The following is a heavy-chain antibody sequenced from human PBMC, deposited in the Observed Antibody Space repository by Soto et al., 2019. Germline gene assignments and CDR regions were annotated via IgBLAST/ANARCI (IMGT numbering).Heavy chain of an antibody. J-gene: IGHJ5*02. V-gene: IGHV1-69*06. D-gene: IGHD2-2*01. Sequence: SVKVSCKASGGIFSSNTINWVRQAAGQGLEWMGGIIPLFGTANYAEKFQGRVTITADKSTKTEYMELTSLRSEDTAVYYCARVIPGVEAWFDPWGQGTMVTVSS. CDR1: GGIFSSNT. CDR2: IIPLFGTA. CDR3: ARVIPGVEAWFDP.